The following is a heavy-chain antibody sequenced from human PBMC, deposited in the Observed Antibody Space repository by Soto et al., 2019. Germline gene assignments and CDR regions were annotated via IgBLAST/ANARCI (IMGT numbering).Heavy chain of an antibody. J-gene: IGHJ3*02. V-gene: IGHV4-30-2*01. CDR3: ARVGILRFLEGAFDI. D-gene: IGHD3-3*01. CDR2: IHHSGST. Sequence: SETLSLTCAVSGGSISSGGYSWSWIRQPPGKGLEWIGYIHHSGSTYYNPSLKSRVTISVDRSKNQFSLKLSSVTAADTAVYYCARVGILRFLEGAFDIWGQGTMVTVSS. CDR1: GGSISSGGYS.